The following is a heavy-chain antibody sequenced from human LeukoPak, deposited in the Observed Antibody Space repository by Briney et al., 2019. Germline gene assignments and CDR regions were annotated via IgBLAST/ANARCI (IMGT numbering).Heavy chain of an antibody. J-gene: IGHJ3*02. CDR3: AKDHTARNSSGVFET. CDR1: GFTFSAYS. CDR2: ISRSGVST. D-gene: IGHD6-25*01. V-gene: IGHV3-23*01. Sequence: QPGGSLRLSCAGSGFTFSAYSMSWVRQPPGKGLEWASTISRSGVSTYYADSVRGRFTISRDNSKNTLFVQMNSLRAEDTAVYYCAKDHTARNSSGVFETWGQGTMVTVSS.